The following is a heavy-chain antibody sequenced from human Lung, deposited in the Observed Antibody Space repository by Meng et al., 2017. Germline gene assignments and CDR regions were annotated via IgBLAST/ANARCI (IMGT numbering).Heavy chain of an antibody. CDR3: AREKSPGHFDY. Sequence: QVQLVQSGAEVMKPGASVKLSCKASGYIFTDYFMHWVRQAPGQGLEWMGTINPSDGGTNYVQKFQGRLTVTRDTSTSTVYMDLSSLRSEDTAVYYCAREKSPGHFDYWGQGTLVTVSS. J-gene: IGHJ4*02. V-gene: IGHV1-46*01. CDR2: INPSDGGT. CDR1: GYIFTDYF.